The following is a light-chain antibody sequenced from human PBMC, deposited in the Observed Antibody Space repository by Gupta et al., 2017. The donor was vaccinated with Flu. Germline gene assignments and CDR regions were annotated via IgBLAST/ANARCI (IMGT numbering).Light chain of an antibody. Sequence: DIVMTQSPDSLAVSLGERATINCKSSQSVLYSSNNKNYLAWYQQKPGQPPKLLIYWASTRESGVPDRFSGSGSGTDFTLTISSLQAEDVAVYYCHQEDSTPYIFGQGTKLEIK. V-gene: IGKV4-1*01. CDR1: QSVLYSSNNKNY. J-gene: IGKJ2*01. CDR3: HQEDSTPYI. CDR2: WAS.